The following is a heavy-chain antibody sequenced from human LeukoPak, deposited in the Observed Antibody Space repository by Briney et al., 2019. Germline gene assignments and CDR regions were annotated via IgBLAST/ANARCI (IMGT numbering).Heavy chain of an antibody. CDR2: IIPIFGTA. V-gene: IGHV1-69*13. J-gene: IGHJ3*02. CDR1: GGTFSSYA. D-gene: IGHD3-22*01. CDR3: ARDVGEFGHYYDSSGYHKSHDAFDI. Sequence: SVKVSCKASGGTFSSYAISWVRQAPGQGLEWMGGIIPIFGTANYAQKFQGRVTITADESTSTAYMELSSLRSEDTAVYYCARDVGEFGHYYDSSGYHKSHDAFDIWGQGTMVTVSS.